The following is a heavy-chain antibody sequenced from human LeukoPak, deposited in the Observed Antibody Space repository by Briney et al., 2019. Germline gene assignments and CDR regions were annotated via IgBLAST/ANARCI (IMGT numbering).Heavy chain of an antibody. Sequence: PGESLRLSCATSGFTFNDHYLGWVRQAPGKGLEWVGRTKNRANSFTTEYAASVKGRFTISRDASKNSLRLQMNSLKTEDTAIYYCVASIISPSNYWGLGTLVTVSS. J-gene: IGHJ4*02. CDR1: GFTFNDHY. D-gene: IGHD3-10*01. CDR2: TKNRANSFTT. CDR3: VASIISPSNY. V-gene: IGHV3-72*01.